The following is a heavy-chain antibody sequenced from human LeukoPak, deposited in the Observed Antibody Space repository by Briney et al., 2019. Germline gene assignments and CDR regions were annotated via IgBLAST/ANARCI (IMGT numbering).Heavy chain of an antibody. D-gene: IGHD2-2*01. CDR3: AKDRQLPKEPIDY. CDR2: INGGGGST. CDR1: GFTFSASW. J-gene: IGHJ4*02. Sequence: GGSLRLSCAASGFTFSASWMSWVSQAPGKGLEWVSSINGGGGSTYYAGSVKGRFTISRDNSRNTLYLQMNGLGAEDTALYYCAKDRQLPKEPIDYWGQGTLVTVSS. V-gene: IGHV3-23*01.